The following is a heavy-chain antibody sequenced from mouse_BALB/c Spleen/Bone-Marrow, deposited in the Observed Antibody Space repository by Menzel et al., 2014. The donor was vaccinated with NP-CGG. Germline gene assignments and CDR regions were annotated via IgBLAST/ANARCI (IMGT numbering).Heavy chain of an antibody. J-gene: IGHJ3*01. V-gene: IGHV1-7*01. Sequence: VQLQQSGAELAKPGASVKMSCKVSDYTLTSYWIHWVKQRPGQGLEWIGYIDPRTANTEYSQKFKDKATLTADKSSSTAYMQLSSLTSEDSAVYYCARYWDAYWGQGTLVTVSA. CDR2: IDPRTANT. D-gene: IGHD4-1*01. CDR1: DYTLTSYW. CDR3: ARYWDAY.